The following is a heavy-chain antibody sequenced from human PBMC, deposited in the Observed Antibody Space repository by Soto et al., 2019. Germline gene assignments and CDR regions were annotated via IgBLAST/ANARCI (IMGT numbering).Heavy chain of an antibody. CDR3: ARQNHGGVQTFDY. V-gene: IGHV4-30-4*01. CDR1: GGSISSGDYC. Sequence: QVPLQESAPGLVKPSQTLSLTCTVSGGSISSGDYCWSRIRQHPVKRLEWIGYISYCGSTYYNPSLKSGVTISVDAAKSRSSLELSSVTGGDTAVYYCARQNHGGVQTFDYWGQGTLVTVSS. D-gene: IGHD1-1*01. CDR2: ISYCGST. J-gene: IGHJ4*02.